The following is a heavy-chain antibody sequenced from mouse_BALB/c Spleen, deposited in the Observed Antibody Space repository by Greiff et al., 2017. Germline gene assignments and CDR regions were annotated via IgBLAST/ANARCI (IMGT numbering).Heavy chain of an antibody. V-gene: IGHV5-6-5*01. CDR2: ISSGGST. Sequence: EVKVVESGGGLVKPGGSLKLSCAASGFTFSSYAMSWVRQTPEKRLEWVASISSGGSTYYPDSVMGRFTISRDNARNILYLQMSSLRSEDTAMYYCARDYPYFDYWGQGTTLTVSA. J-gene: IGHJ2*01. CDR3: ARDYPYFDY. D-gene: IGHD5-5*01. CDR1: GFTFSSYA.